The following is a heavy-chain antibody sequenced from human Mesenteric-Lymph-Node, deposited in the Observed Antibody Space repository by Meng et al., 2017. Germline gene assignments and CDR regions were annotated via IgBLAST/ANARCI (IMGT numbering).Heavy chain of an antibody. D-gene: IGHD5-18*01. CDR2: IIPAFETA. J-gene: IGHJ4*02. Sequence: SVKVSCKTSGVAFNSYGISWARQAPGQGLEWMGGIIPAFETANYAQKFQGRVTITADESTSTAYMELRSLTSEDTAVYYCARGGVDYTYGWGYFDFWGQGTLVTVSS. CDR3: ARGGVDYTYGWGYFDF. CDR1: GVAFNSYG. V-gene: IGHV1-69*13.